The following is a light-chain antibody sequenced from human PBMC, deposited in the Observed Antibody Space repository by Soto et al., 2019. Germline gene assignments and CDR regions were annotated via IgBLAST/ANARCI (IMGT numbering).Light chain of an antibody. J-gene: IGKJ1*01. CDR3: QQTYTSVAT. V-gene: IGKV1-39*01. CDR2: AAS. Sequence: DSQVTQSPSSLSASVGDSVTLSCQTSQRVDSYIHWYQHQSGKPPKLLIYAASTLQDGVPSRFSGGGSGTAFSLIITGLQPGDSATYYCQQTYTSVATFGQGTKVDIK. CDR1: QRVDSY.